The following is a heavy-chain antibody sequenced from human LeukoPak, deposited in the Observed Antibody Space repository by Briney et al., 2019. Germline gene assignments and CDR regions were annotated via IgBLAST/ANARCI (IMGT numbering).Heavy chain of an antibody. D-gene: IGHD3-10*01. CDR2: IKSKTDGGTT. Sequence: GGSLRLSCAASGFTFSNAWMSWVRQAPGKGLEWVGRIKSKTDGGTTVYAAPVNGRFTISRDDSKNTPYLQMNSLKTEETAVYYCATVHQESGPGSYYSGYWGQGTLVTVSS. J-gene: IGHJ4*02. CDR1: GFTFSNAW. CDR3: ATVHQESGPGSYYSGY. V-gene: IGHV3-15*01.